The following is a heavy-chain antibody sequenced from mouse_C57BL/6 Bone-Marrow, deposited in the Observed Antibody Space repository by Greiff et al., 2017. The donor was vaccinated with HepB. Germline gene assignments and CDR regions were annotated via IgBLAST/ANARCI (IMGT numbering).Heavy chain of an antibody. V-gene: IGHV14-2*01. J-gene: IGHJ2*01. Sequence: EVQLQQSGAELVKPGASVKLSCTASGFNIKDYYMHWVKQRTEQGLEWIGRIDPEDGETKYAPKFPGKATITADTSSNTAYLQLSSLTSEDTAVYYGARDYGSRYFDYWGQGTTLTVSS. CDR3: ARDYGSRYFDY. CDR1: GFNIKDYY. D-gene: IGHD1-1*01. CDR2: IDPEDGET.